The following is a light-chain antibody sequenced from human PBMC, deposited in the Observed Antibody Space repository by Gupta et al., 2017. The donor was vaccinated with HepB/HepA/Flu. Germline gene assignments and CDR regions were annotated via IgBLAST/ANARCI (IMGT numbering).Light chain of an antibody. CDR3: QHRSDWPIT. V-gene: IGKV3-11*01. Sequence: EIVLTQSQATLSLSLGERATLSCRASQSVSSYLAWYQHKPGQAPRLLIYDASNRATGIPARFSGSGSGTDFTLTISSLEPEDFAVYFCQHRSDWPITFGQGTRLEIK. CDR1: QSVSSY. CDR2: DAS. J-gene: IGKJ5*01.